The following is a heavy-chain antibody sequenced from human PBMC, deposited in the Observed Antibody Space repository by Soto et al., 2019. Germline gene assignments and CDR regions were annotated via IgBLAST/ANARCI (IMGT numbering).Heavy chain of an antibody. CDR2: VKQDGSDK. CDR3: GRGGGNFDQ. J-gene: IGHJ4*02. D-gene: IGHD3-16*01. Sequence: EVQLVESGGGLVQPGGSLRLTCAASGFTFSGHWMSWVRQAPGKGLEWVANVKQDGSDKYYVDSVKGRFIISRDNAKDSLYLEMNSLRDDDTGVFYCGRGGGNFDQWGQGTLVTVSS. V-gene: IGHV3-7*04. CDR1: GFTFSGHW.